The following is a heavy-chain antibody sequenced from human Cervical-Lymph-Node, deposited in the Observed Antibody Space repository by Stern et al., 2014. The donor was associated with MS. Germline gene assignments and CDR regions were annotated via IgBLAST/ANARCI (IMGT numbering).Heavy chain of an antibody. CDR2: MYATGGS. J-gene: IGHJ6*02. V-gene: IGHV4-61*02. Sequence: QVQLQESGPRLVKPSQTLSLTCTVSGGSIRSGGFYCTWVRQPAGKGPEWIGRMYATGGSTYNPSLQSRATIAVDTPKNQFPLTLRSVTAADTAIYYCVRDHDYYGMDVWGQGTTVTVSS. CDR1: GGSIRSGGFY. CDR3: VRDHDYYGMDV.